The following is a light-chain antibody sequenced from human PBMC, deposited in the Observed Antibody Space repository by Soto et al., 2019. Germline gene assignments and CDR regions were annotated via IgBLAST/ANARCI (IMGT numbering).Light chain of an antibody. Sequence: EIVMTQSPGTLSVSPGERATRSCRAGQGVTTNFAWCQQKSGQSPRLLIYDVSIRATGVPARFSGTGSETDFTLTISGLQSEDSAVYFCQQYNNWPFSFGQGTRLEIK. J-gene: IGKJ5*01. CDR3: QQYNNWPFS. CDR1: QGVTTN. V-gene: IGKV3-15*01. CDR2: DVS.